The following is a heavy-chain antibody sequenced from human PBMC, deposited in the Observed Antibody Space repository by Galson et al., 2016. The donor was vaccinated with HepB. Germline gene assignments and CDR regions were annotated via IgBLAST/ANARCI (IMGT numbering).Heavy chain of an antibody. CDR2: IGGSGGGT. D-gene: IGHD5-24*01. CDR3: AKAQYPRDDYNCGVAGD. J-gene: IGHJ4*02. CDR1: GFTFSSYA. V-gene: IGHV3-23*01. Sequence: SLRLSCAASGFTFSSYAMTWVRQAPGKGLEWVSAIGGSGGGTYYADSVKGRFTISRDNSKNTLYLQMNSLRAEDTAVYYCAKAQYPRDDYNCGVAGDWGQGTLVTVSS.